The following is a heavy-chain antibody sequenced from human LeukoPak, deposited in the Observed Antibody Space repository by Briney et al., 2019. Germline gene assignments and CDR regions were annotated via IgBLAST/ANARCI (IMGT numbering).Heavy chain of an antibody. Sequence: GGSLRLSCAASGFTLSAYSMNWVRQAPGKGLEWVSSISRTSSHMFYADSLKGRFTISRDNAENSLYLQMNSLRADDTALYYCVREGGAGDFDSWGQGTLVAVSS. D-gene: IGHD1-14*01. CDR1: GFTLSAYS. CDR2: ISRTSSHM. J-gene: IGHJ4*02. V-gene: IGHV3-21*01. CDR3: VREGGAGDFDS.